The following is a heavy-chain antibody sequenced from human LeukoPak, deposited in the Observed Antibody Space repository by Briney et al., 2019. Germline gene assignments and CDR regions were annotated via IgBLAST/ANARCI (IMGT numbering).Heavy chain of an antibody. CDR2: ISYDGGNK. Sequence: GGSLRLSCAASGFTFSNYAIHWVRQAAGKGLEWVAIISYDGGNKYYAESVKGRFTISRDNSKNTLYLQMNSLKTEDTAVYYCTRGTGDWGQGTLVTVSS. D-gene: IGHD2-8*02. J-gene: IGHJ4*02. CDR1: GFTFSNYA. V-gene: IGHV3-30-3*01. CDR3: TRGTGD.